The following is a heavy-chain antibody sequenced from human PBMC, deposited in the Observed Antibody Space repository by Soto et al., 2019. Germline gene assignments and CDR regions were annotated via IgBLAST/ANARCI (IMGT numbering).Heavy chain of an antibody. CDR1: GFTFSSYA. V-gene: IGHV3-23*01. Sequence: GGSLRLSCAASGFTFSSYAMSWVRQAPGKGLEWVSAISGSGGSTYYADSVKGRFTISRDNSKNTLYLQMNSLRAEDTAVYYCAKPSSDYYYYGMDVWGQGTTVTVSS. CDR3: AKPSSDYYYYGMDV. J-gene: IGHJ6*02. CDR2: ISGSGGST. D-gene: IGHD1-26*01.